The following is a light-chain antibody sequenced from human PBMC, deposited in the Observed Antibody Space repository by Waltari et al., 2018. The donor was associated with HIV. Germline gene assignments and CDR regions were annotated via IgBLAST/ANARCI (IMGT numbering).Light chain of an antibody. CDR2: DAS. CDR1: QSVGSY. J-gene: IGKJ2*01. Sequence: DIQMTQSPSSLSASIGDTVAITCRASQSVGSYLNWYQQTPGRAPRLLISDASTLQGRVPSRFRGSGSGTDFTLTISSQQPEDLAIYYCQQSSTTPFTFGQGTKLQIK. CDR3: QQSSTTPFT. V-gene: IGKV1-39*01.